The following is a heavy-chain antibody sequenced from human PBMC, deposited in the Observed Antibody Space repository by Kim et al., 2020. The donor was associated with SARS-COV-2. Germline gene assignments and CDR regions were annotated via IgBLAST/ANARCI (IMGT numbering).Heavy chain of an antibody. Sequence: SETLSLTCSVSGDSISRRSYYWGWIRQPPGKGLEWIGTIDYSGNTYYNPYLKSRPTISVDTSKNQFSLKLSSGTAAATAVYYCSRDTPAPRKACDAMDVWGQGTTVTVSS. CDR2: IDYSGNT. D-gene: IGHD2-2*01. CDR1: GDSISRRSYY. V-gene: IGHV4-39*07. J-gene: IGHJ6*02. CDR3: SRDTPAPRKACDAMDV.